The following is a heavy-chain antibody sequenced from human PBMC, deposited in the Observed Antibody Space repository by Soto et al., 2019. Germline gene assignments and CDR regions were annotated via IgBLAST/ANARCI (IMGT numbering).Heavy chain of an antibody. V-gene: IGHV3-7*01. J-gene: IGHJ6*02. CDR2: IKADGSEK. CDR1: GVTFSRYW. D-gene: IGHD2-8*02. CDR3: AKETGGSYGMDV. Sequence: ELQLVESGGGLVQPGGSLRLSCAASGVTFSRYWMTWVRQAPGKGLEWVANIKADGSEKYYVDSVKGRFTISRDNAKNKLYLQMNSLRAEDTAVYYCAKETGGSYGMDVWGQGTTVTVSS.